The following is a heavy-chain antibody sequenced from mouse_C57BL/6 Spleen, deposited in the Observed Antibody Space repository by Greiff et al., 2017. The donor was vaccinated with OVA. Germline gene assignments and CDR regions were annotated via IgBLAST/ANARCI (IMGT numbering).Heavy chain of an antibody. CDR2: IDPSDSYT. CDR1: GYTFTSSW. Sequence: QVQLQQPGAELVMPGASVKLSCKASGYTFTSSWMHWVKQRPGQGLEWIGEIDPSDSYTNYNQKFKGKSTLTVDKSSSTAYMQLSSLTSEDSAVYYCARRDYGSAWFAYWGQGTLVTVSA. D-gene: IGHD1-1*01. V-gene: IGHV1-69*01. J-gene: IGHJ3*01. CDR3: ARRDYGSAWFAY.